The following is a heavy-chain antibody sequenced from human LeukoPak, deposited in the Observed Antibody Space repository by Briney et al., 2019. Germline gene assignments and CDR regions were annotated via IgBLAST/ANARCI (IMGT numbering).Heavy chain of an antibody. J-gene: IGHJ5*02. CDR1: GGSISSYY. Sequence: SETLPLTCTVSGGSISSYYWSWIRQPAGKGLEWIGRIYTSGSTNYNPSLKSRVTMSVDTSKNQFSLKLSSVTAADTAVYYCARSDGSGYYYSWFDPWGQGTLVTVSS. CDR2: IYTSGST. CDR3: ARSDGSGYYYSWFDP. D-gene: IGHD3-22*01. V-gene: IGHV4-4*07.